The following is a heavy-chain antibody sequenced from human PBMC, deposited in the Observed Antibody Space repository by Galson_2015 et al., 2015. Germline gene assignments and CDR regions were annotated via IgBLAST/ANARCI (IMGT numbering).Heavy chain of an antibody. CDR3: AKSHLCCSGGGYYSLDY. CDR1: GFTLSNYW. D-gene: IGHD2-15*01. V-gene: IGHV3-74*01. J-gene: IGHJ4*02. Sequence: SLRLSCAASGFTLSNYWMHWVRQAPGKGLVWVSRINSDGSTTSYADSVKGRFTISRDNSKNKLYLQMNSLKAEDTAVYYCAKSHLCCSGGGYYSLDYWGQGTLVTVSS. CDR2: INSDGSTT.